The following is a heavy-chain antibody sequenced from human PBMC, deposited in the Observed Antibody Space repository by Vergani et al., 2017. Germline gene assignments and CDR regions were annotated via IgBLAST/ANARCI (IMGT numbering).Heavy chain of an antibody. CDR3: ARDGMATSYWYFDL. CDR1: GGSFSGYY. CDR2: INHSGST. V-gene: IGHV4-34*01. Sequence: QVQLQQWGAGLLKPSETLSLTCAVYGGSFSGYYWSWIRQPPGKGLEWIGEINHSGSTNYNPSLNSRVTISVDTSKNQFSLKLSSVTAADTAVYYCARDGMATSYWYFDLWGRGTLVTVSS. D-gene: IGHD5-24*01. J-gene: IGHJ2*01.